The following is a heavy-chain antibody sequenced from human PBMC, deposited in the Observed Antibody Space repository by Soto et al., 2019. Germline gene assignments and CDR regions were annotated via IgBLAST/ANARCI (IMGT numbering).Heavy chain of an antibody. CDR2: ISAYDGKT. D-gene: IGHD3-3*01. Sequence: ASVKVSCKTSGYTFNTYGINWVRQAPGQGLELMGWISAYDGKTTYAEKFQGRVTLTTDTSTSTAYMELRSLRSDDTAINYCARDPHEFWTSYWFDPWGQGTPVTVS. CDR1: GYTFNTYG. V-gene: IGHV1-18*01. CDR3: ARDPHEFWTSYWFDP. J-gene: IGHJ5*02.